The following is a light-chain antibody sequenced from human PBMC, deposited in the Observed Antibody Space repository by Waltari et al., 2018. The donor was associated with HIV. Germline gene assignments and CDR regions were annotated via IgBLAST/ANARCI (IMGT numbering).Light chain of an antibody. CDR2: HKH. Sequence: QSVMTQPPSASATPGQTATLSCSGSSSTIGTNTVNWPQQLPGTAPKFLLYHKHQRPSGVPDRFSGSNAGTSASLAISGLQSEDEAAYYCAAWEVSLSGLWVFGGGTKLTVL. CDR1: SSTIGTNT. V-gene: IGLV1-44*01. CDR3: AAWEVSLSGLWV. J-gene: IGLJ3*02.